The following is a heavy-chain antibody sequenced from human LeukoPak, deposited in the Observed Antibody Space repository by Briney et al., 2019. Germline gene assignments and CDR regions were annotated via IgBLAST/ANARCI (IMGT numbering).Heavy chain of an antibody. J-gene: IGHJ4*02. CDR2: FYDTRSP. D-gene: IGHD3-10*01. CDR1: GGSISLYY. CDR3: ARGRGSLTY. Sequence: PSETLSLTCTVSGGSISLYYWSWIRQPAGKGLEWIGYFYDTRSPKYNPSLERRVTISVDMSRNQFSLNLTSVTAADTAVYYCARGRGSLTYWGQGTLATVSS. V-gene: IGHV4-59*01.